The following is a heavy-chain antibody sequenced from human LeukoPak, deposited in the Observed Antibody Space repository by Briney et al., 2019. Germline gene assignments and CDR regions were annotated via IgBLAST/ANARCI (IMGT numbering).Heavy chain of an antibody. J-gene: IGHJ5*02. CDR1: GFTFSSHG. CDR3: ARLDGMGYFDRYLDP. Sequence: GGSLRLSCAASGFTFSSHGMNWVRQAPGKGLEWVSGISPSGGITYYTDSVKGRFTISRDNSKNTVSLQMNSLRVEDTAVYYCARLDGMGYFDRYLDPWGQGTLVTVSS. V-gene: IGHV3-23*01. D-gene: IGHD3-9*01. CDR2: ISPSGGIT.